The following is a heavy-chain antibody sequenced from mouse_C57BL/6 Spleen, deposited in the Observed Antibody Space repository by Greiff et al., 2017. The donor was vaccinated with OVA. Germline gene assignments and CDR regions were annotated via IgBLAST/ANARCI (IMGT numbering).Heavy chain of an antibody. Sequence: QVQLQQPGAELVKPGASVKMSCKASGYTFTSYWITWVKQRPGQGLEWIGDIYPGSGSTNYNEKFKSKATLTVDTSSSTAYMQRSSLTSEDTAVYYCARLYGVDYYDMDYWGQGTAVTVSS. V-gene: IGHV1-55*01. D-gene: IGHD1-1*01. J-gene: IGHJ4*01. CDR1: GYTFTSYW. CDR3: ARLYGVDYYDMDY. CDR2: IYPGSGST.